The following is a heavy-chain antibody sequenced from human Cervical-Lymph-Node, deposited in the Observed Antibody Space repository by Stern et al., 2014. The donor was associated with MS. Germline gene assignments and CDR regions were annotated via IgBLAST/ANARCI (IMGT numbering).Heavy chain of an antibody. CDR2: IVPILGTV. V-gene: IGHV1-69*09. J-gene: IGHJ4*02. D-gene: IGHD3-10*01. CDR3: STAVYDFGSGPNN. CDR1: GSTFRNFS. Sequence: MQLVESGAEVKKPGSSVKVSCKPSGSTFRNFSVPWVRQAPGQGLEWMGKIVPILGTVNFVHTFPSRIKMTTDTTTTTTYMDFNSLKSADTAFYYFSTAVYDFGSGPNNWGQGTLVTVSS.